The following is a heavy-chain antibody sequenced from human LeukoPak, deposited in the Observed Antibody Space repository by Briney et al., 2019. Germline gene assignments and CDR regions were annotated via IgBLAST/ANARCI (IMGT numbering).Heavy chain of an antibody. CDR1: GYTFTSYD. CDR3: ARGGDSGYDYYYYYMDV. V-gene: IGHV1-8*03. CDR2: MNPNSGNT. J-gene: IGHJ6*03. Sequence: ASVKVSCKASGYTFTSYDINWVRQATGQGLEWMGWMNPNSGNTGYAQKFQGSVTITRNTSIRTAYMELSSLRSEDTAVYYCARGGDSGYDYYYYYMDVWGKGTTVTVSS. D-gene: IGHD5-12*01.